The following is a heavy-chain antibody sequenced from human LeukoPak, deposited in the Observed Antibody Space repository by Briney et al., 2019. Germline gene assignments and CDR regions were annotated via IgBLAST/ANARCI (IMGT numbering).Heavy chain of an antibody. D-gene: IGHD6-13*01. CDR2: IHHSGTT. Sequence: SGTLSLTCVVSGVSIGSGFWWSWVRQPPGRGLEWIGEIHHSGTTNYNPSLKSRVTISVDKSNNQFSLKLSSVTAADTAVYYCARKRPGSWYGDAFDIWGQGTMVTVSS. J-gene: IGHJ3*02. V-gene: IGHV4-4*02. CDR3: ARKRPGSWYGDAFDI. CDR1: GVSIGSGFW.